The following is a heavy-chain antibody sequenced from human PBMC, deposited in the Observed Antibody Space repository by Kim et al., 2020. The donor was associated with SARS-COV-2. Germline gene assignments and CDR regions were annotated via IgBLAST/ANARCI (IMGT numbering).Heavy chain of an antibody. D-gene: IGHD3-9*01. CDR2: ISYDGSKT. V-gene: IGHV3-30*18. J-gene: IGHJ4*02. CDR1: GFTFSTYA. Sequence: GGSLRLSCATFGFTFSTYAMHWVRQAPGKGQEYVALISYDGSKTYYGDSVKGRFTISRDNSKNTLSLQMNSLRAEDTAVYYCAKDQAHYDILTGLDYWGQGTLVAVSS. CDR3: AKDQAHYDILTGLDY.